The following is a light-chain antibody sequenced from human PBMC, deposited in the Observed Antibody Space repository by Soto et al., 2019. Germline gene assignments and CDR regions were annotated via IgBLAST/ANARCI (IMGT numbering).Light chain of an antibody. J-gene: IGKJ4*01. Sequence: DIQMTQSPSSLSASVGDRVTITCRASQGISNYLAWYQQKPGKVPKLLIYAASTLQSGVPSRFSGSGSGTDFTLTISRLEPEDFAVYHCQHYGSSIFTFGGGTTVEIK. CDR3: QHYGSSIFT. CDR2: AAS. CDR1: QGISNY. V-gene: IGKV1-27*01.